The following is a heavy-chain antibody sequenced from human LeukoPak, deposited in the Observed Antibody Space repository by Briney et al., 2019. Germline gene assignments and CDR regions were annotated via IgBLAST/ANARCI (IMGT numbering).Heavy chain of an antibody. CDR2: ISPSGAYI. D-gene: IGHD2-8*01. CDR3: AKDPDCTSGICYTFFDY. J-gene: IGHJ4*02. V-gene: IGHV3-23*01. CDR1: GFPFSRYN. Sequence: GGSLRLSCTASGFPFSRYNMNWVRQAPGKGLEWVSSISPSGAYIYSADSVKGRFTISRDNSKNTLYLQMNSLRAEDTAVYYCAKDPDCTSGICYTFFDYWGQGTLVTVSS.